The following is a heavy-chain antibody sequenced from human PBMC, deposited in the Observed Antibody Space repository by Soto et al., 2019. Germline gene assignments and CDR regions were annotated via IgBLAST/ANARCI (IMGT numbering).Heavy chain of an antibody. CDR2: IYYSGST. CDR1: GGSISSGGYY. CDR3: ARGVGFLEWLLAA. V-gene: IGHV4-31*03. Sequence: SETLSLTCTVSGGSISSGGYYWSWIRQHPGKGLEWIGYIYYSGSTYYNPSLKSRVTISVDTSKNQFSLKLSSVTAADTAVYYCARGVGFLEWLLAAWGQGTLVTVSS. D-gene: IGHD3-3*01. J-gene: IGHJ5*02.